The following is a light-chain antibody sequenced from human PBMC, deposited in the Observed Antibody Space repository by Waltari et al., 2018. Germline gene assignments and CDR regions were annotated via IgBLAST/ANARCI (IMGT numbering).Light chain of an antibody. CDR1: SSDIGDYDY. CDR3: CSYAGTNNFYV. V-gene: IGLV2-8*01. Sequence: QSALPQPPSASGSPGESVTISCTGTSSDIGDYDYVSWYQQHPGKAPKLMIYAVIKRPSGVPDRFSGSKSGNTASLTVSGLQAEDEADYYCCSYAGTNNFYVFGTGTKVTVL. J-gene: IGLJ1*01. CDR2: AVI.